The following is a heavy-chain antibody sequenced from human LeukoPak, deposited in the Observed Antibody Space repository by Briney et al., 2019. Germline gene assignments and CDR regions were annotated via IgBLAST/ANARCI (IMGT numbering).Heavy chain of an antibody. Sequence: PSQTLSLTCTVSGGSISSSSYYWGWIRQPPGKGLEWIGSIYYSGSTYYNPSLQSRVTISVDTSKNQFSLQLNSVTPEDTAVYYCARDSSIGDSTDSYNAFDIWGQGTMVTVSS. CDR1: GGSISSSSYY. J-gene: IGHJ3*02. D-gene: IGHD6-13*01. CDR3: ARDSSIGDSTDSYNAFDI. V-gene: IGHV4-39*07. CDR2: IYYSGST.